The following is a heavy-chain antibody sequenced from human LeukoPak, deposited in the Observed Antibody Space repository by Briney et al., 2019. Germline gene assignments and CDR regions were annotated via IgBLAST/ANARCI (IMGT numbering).Heavy chain of an antibody. Sequence: SETLSLTCTVSGGSISRYYWSWIRQPPGKGLEWIGYIYYSGSTNYNPSLKSRVTISVDTSKNQFSLKLSSVTAADTAVYYCATSTYYYGSGINYWGQGTLVTVSS. CDR1: GGSISRYY. CDR3: ATSTYYYGSGINY. V-gene: IGHV4-59*01. J-gene: IGHJ4*02. D-gene: IGHD3-10*01. CDR2: IYYSGST.